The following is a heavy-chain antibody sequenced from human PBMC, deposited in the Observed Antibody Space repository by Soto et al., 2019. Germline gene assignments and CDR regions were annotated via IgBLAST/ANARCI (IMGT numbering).Heavy chain of an antibody. V-gene: IGHV1-8*01. CDR2: MNPGSGNT. CDR3: ARMASSGSLNWFDP. J-gene: IGHJ5*02. D-gene: IGHD3-10*01. CDR1: GYTFTVYE. Sequence: VPVKGSCKAAGYTFTVYESNWVRQANGQGLEWMGWMNPGSGNTGYAHKFQGRVTMTRNISISTSYMELSRLGSDDTAIYYCARMASSGSLNWFDPWGQGTLVTVSS.